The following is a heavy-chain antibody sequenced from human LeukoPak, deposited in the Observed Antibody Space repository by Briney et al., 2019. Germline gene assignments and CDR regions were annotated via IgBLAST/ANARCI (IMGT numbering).Heavy chain of an antibody. CDR3: ASGSHPHLNYFDY. CDR1: GGSISSYY. Sequence: KASETLSLTCTVSGGSISSYYWSWIRQPPGKGLEWIGYIYYSGSTNYNPSPKSRVTISVDTSKNQSSLKLSSVTAADTAVYYCASGSHPHLNYFDYWGQGTPVTVSS. CDR2: IYYSGST. J-gene: IGHJ4*02. V-gene: IGHV4-59*01. D-gene: IGHD1-26*01.